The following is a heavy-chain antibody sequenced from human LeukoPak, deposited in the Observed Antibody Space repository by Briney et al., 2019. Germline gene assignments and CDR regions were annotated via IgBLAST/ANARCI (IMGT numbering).Heavy chain of an antibody. CDR2: ISSSSSYI. V-gene: IGHV3-21*01. J-gene: IGHJ4*02. CDR3: ARVPTLGDFWSGYHDY. Sequence: GGSLRLSCAASGFTFSSYSMNWVRQAPGKGLEWVSSISSSSSYIYYADSVKGRFTISRDNAKNSLYLQMNSLRAEDTAVYYCARVPTLGDFWSGYHDYWGQGTLVTVSS. CDR1: GFTFSSYS. D-gene: IGHD3-3*01.